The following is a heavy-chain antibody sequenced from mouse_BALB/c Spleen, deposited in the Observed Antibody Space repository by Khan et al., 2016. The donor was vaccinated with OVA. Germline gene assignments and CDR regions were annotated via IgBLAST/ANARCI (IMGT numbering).Heavy chain of an antibody. CDR2: ISYSGST. CDR1: GYSITSGYG. J-gene: IGHJ2*01. D-gene: IGHD1-2*01. CDR3: ARTARIKD. V-gene: IGHV3-2*02. Sequence: VQLKESGPGLVKPSQSLSLTCTVTGYSITSGYGWNWIRQFPGNKLEWMGYISYSGSTTYNPSLKSRISITRDTSKNQFFLQLNSVTTEDTATYYCARTARIKDWGKGTTLTVSS.